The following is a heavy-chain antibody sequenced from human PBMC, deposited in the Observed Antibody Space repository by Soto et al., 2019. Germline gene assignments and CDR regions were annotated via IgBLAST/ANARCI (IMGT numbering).Heavy chain of an antibody. CDR3: GKDSRGYSYVPLDY. J-gene: IGHJ4*02. D-gene: IGHD5-18*01. Sequence: GGSLRLSCAASGFTFSSYGMHWVRQAPGKGLEWVAVISYDGTNTYYADSVKGRFTISRDNSKNTLYLQVNSLRAEDTAVYYCGKDSRGYSYVPLDYWGQGPRVTVSS. V-gene: IGHV3-30*18. CDR1: GFTFSSYG. CDR2: ISYDGTNT.